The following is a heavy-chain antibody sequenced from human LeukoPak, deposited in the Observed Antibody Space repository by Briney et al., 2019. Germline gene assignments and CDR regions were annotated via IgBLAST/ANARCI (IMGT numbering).Heavy chain of an antibody. D-gene: IGHD4-17*01. CDR1: GFTFSSYG. CDR2: ISYDGSNK. CDR3: ANLATVTTRGVFDI. J-gene: IGHJ3*02. Sequence: GGSLRLSCAASGFTFSSYGMHWVRQAPGKGLEWVAVISYDGSNKYNEDSVKGRFTISRDNSKNTLYLQMNSLRAEDTAVYYCANLATVTTRGVFDIWGHGTMVTVSS. V-gene: IGHV3-30*18.